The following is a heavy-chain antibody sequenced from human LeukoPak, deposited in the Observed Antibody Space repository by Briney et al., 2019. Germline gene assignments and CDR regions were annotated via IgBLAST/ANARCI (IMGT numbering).Heavy chain of an antibody. V-gene: IGHV1-2*02. D-gene: IGHD5-18*01. CDR3: ARGGGYSYGTF. CDR2: INPNSGGT. CDR1: GYTFTGCY. Sequence: ASVQVSCKASGYTFTGCYMHWVRPAPGQGLAWMGWINPNSGGTNYAQKFQGRVTMTRDTSISTAYMELSRLRSDDTAVYYCARGGGYSYGTFWGQGTLVTVSS. J-gene: IGHJ4*02.